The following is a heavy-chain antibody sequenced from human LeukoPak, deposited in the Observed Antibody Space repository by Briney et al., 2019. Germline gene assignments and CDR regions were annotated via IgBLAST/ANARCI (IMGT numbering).Heavy chain of an antibody. J-gene: IGHJ6*04. CDR3: ARFTYTTRPPDA. CDR2: ICSSGST. V-gene: IGHV4-4*09. Sequence: PSETLSLTCSVSGGSISGYYWTWIRQPPGQTLEWIGYICSSGSTNYNPSLRSRVTMSVDTSVNQFSLRLSSVTAADTAVYFCARFTYTTRPPDAWGKGTTVTVSS. CDR1: GGSISGYY. D-gene: IGHD3-16*01.